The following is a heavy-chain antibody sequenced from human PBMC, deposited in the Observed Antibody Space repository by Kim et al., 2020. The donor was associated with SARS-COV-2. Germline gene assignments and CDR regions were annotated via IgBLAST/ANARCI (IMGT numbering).Heavy chain of an antibody. CDR2: IRSKAYGGTT. Sequence: GGSLRLSCTASGFTFGDYAMSWFRQAPGKGLEWVGFIRSKAYGGTTEYAASVKGRFTISRDDSKSIAYLQMNSLKTEDTAVYYCTTSRFVRGYYGMDVWGQGTTVTVSS. V-gene: IGHV3-49*03. J-gene: IGHJ6*02. CDR3: TTSRFVRGYYGMDV. D-gene: IGHD3-10*01. CDR1: GFTFGDYA.